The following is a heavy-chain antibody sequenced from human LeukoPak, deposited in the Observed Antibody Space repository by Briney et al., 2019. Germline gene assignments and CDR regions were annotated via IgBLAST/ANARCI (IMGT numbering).Heavy chain of an antibody. CDR1: GGSISSYY. CDR3: AAGRRSLIGD. Sequence: PSETLSLTCTVSGGSISSYYWSWIRQPPGKGLEWVGYIYYSGSTNYNPSLKSRVTISVDTSKNQFSLKLSSVTAADTAVYYCAAGRRSLIGDWGQGTLVTVSS. J-gene: IGHJ4*02. D-gene: IGHD7-27*01. CDR2: IYYSGST. V-gene: IGHV4-59*01.